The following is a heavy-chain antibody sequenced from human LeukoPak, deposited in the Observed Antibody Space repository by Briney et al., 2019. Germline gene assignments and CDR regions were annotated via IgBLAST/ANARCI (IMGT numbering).Heavy chain of an antibody. CDR3: ARGVAYDSSGYYRFDY. D-gene: IGHD3-22*01. V-gene: IGHV3-30-3*01. CDR2: ISYDGSNK. J-gene: IGHJ4*02. CDR1: GFTFSSYA. Sequence: GRSLRLSGAASGFTFSSYAMHWVRQAPGKGLEWVAVISYDGSNKYYADSVKGRFTISRDNSKNTLYLQMNSLRAEDTAVYYCARGVAYDSSGYYRFDYWGQGTLVTVSS.